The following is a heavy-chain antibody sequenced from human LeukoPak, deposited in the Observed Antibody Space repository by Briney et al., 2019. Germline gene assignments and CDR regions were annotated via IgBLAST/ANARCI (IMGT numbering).Heavy chain of an antibody. Sequence: HTGGSLRLSCAASGFTFSSYAMHWVRQAPGKGLEYVSAISSNGGSTYYANSVKGRFTISRDNSKNTLYLQMGSLRAEDMAVYYCARPLSGSLFSPDAFDIWGQGTMVTVSS. V-gene: IGHV3-64*01. D-gene: IGHD1-26*01. CDR1: GFTFSSYA. CDR3: ARPLSGSLFSPDAFDI. J-gene: IGHJ3*02. CDR2: ISSNGGST.